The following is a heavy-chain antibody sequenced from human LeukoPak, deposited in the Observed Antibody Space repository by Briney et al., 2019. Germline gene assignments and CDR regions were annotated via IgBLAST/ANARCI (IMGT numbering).Heavy chain of an antibody. CDR1: GFTLSNYW. V-gene: IGHV3-23*01. CDR2: ISGSGGST. D-gene: IGHD1-26*01. Sequence: GGSLRLSCAASGFTLSNYWMHWVRQTPGKGLEWVSAISGSGGSTYYADSVKGRFTISRDNSKNTLYLQMNSLRAEDTAVYYCAKDRALQQWELLGFDYWGQGTLVTVSS. J-gene: IGHJ4*02. CDR3: AKDRALQQWELLGFDY.